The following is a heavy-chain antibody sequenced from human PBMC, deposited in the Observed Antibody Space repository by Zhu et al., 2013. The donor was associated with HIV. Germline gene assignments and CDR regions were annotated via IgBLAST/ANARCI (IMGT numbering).Heavy chain of an antibody. D-gene: IGHD3-16*01. CDR3: ARGLHTRGWFDP. CDR2: IHSSGGT. CDR1: DGSMRNSY. V-gene: IGHV4-4*07. Sequence: LLMESGPGLIKPSETLSLTCFVSDGSMRNSYWTWIRQSAGKGLEWIGHIHSSGGTTFNSSFRRRVTMSIDTSRSQFSMKLTSVTAADTAVYFCARGLHTRGWFDPWGHGTQVTVAS. J-gene: IGHJ5*02.